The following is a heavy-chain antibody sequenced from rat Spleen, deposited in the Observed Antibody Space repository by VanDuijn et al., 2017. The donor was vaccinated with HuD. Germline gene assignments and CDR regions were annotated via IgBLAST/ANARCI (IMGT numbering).Heavy chain of an antibody. J-gene: IGHJ2*01. CDR3: ARRYDFDY. V-gene: IGHV5-29*01. CDR2: TSYDGTNT. D-gene: IGHD1-11*01. CDR1: GFTFSDYY. Sequence: EVQLVESDGGLVQPGRSLKLSCVASGFTFSDYYMAWVRQAPTKGLEWVATTSYDGTNTYYRDSVKGRFTISRDNAKSTLYLQMDSLRSEDTATYYCARRYDFDYWGQGVMVTVSS.